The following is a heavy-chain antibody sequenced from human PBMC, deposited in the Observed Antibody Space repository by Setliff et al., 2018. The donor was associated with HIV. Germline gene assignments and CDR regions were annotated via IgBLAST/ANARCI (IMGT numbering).Heavy chain of an antibody. V-gene: IGHV3-23*01. CDR3: ASLTD. CDR2: ISGSDDNT. CDR1: GFTFSTYA. J-gene: IGHJ4*02. D-gene: IGHD3-9*01. Sequence: PGGSLRLSCAASGFTFSTYAMSWVRQAPGKGLEWVSTISGSDDNTYYADSVKGRFTISGDNSKNTLYLQMNSLRAEDTAVYYCASLTDWGQGTLVTVSS.